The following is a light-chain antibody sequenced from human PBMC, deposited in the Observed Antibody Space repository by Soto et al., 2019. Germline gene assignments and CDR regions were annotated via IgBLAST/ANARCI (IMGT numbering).Light chain of an antibody. CDR2: KAS. CDR1: ESISSW. J-gene: IGKJ4*01. Sequence: DIQMTQSPSTLSASVGDRIIITCRASESISSWLAWYQQKPGKAPKLLIYKASTLESGVPSRFSASGSGTEFTLTISSLQPDDSATYFCHLHSASHTFGGGTKVDIK. CDR3: HLHSASHT. V-gene: IGKV1-5*03.